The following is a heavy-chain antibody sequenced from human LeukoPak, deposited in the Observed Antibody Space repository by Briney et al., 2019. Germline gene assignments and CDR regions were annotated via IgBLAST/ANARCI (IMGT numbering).Heavy chain of an antibody. J-gene: IGHJ4*02. V-gene: IGHV3-33*01. CDR2: IWCDGSNK. Sequence: GGSLRLSCAASGFTFSSYGMHWVRQAPGKGLEWVAVIWCDGSNKYYADSVKGRFTISRDNSKNTLYLQMNSLRAEDTAVCYCARAFLYGDYGLIDYWGQGTLVTVSS. CDR3: ARAFLYGDYGLIDY. D-gene: IGHD4-17*01. CDR1: GFTFSSYG.